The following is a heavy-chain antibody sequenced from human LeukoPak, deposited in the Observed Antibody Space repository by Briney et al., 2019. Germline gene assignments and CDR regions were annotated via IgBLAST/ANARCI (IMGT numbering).Heavy chain of an antibody. CDR3: AREIPQQLVAMDV. CDR2: INWKGGRT. CDR1: GFMFDDYG. J-gene: IGHJ6*02. Sequence: GGSLRLSCAASGFMFDDYGMSWVRQAPGKGLEWVSGINWKGGRTGYADSVKGRFTISRVNAKNSLYLQMNGLRAEDTAVYYCAREIPQQLVAMDVWGQGTTVTVSS. D-gene: IGHD6-13*01. V-gene: IGHV3-20*04.